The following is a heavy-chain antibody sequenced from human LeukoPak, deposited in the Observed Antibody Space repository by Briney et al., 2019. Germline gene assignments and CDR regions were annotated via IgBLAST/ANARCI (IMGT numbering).Heavy chain of an antibody. V-gene: IGHV4-34*01. D-gene: IGHD1-26*01. Sequence: PSETLSPTCAVYGGSFSGYYWSWIRQPPGKGLEWIGEINHSGSTNYNPSLKSRVTISVDTSKNQFSLKLSSVTAADTAVYYCARLYSGSYSHYFDYWGQGTLVTVSS. CDR3: ARLYSGSYSHYFDY. CDR1: GGSFSGYY. J-gene: IGHJ4*02. CDR2: INHSGST.